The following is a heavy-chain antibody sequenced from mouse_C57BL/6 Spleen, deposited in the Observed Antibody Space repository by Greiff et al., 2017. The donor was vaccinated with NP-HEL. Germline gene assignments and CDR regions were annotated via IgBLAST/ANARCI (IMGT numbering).Heavy chain of an antibody. V-gene: IGHV5-9-1*02. J-gene: IGHJ4*01. D-gene: IGHD2-3*01. CDR3: TRSYDGYYRDYAMDY. Sequence: EVKLVESGEGLVKPGGSLKLSCAASGFTFSSYAMSWVRQTPEKRLEWVAYISSGGDYIYYADTVKGRFPISRDNARNTLYLQMSSLKSEDTAMYYCTRSYDGYYRDYAMDYWGQGTSVTVSS. CDR2: ISSGGDYI. CDR1: GFTFSSYA.